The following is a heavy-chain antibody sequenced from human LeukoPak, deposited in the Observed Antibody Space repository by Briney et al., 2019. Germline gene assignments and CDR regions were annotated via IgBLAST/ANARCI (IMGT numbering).Heavy chain of an antibody. CDR3: ARSGVGDYSNAFDP. CDR1: GGTFSSYA. V-gene: IGHV1-69*05. J-gene: IGHJ5*02. CDR2: IIPIFGTA. Sequence: SVKVSCKASGGTFSSYAISWVRQAPGQGLEWMGGIIPIFGTANYAQKFQGRVTITTDESTSTAYMELSSLRSEDTAVYYCARSGVGDYSNAFDPWGQGTPVTVSS. D-gene: IGHD4-11*01.